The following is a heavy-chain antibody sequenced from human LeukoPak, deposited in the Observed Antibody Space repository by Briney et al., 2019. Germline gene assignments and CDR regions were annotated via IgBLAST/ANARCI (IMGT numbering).Heavy chain of an antibody. J-gene: IGHJ4*02. V-gene: IGHV4-61*08. Sequence: SQTLSLTCAVSGGSISSGGYSWSWIRQPPGKGLEWIGYIYYSGSTNYNPSLKSRVTISVDTSKNQFSLKLSSVTAADTAVYYCARDGYSSRWGQGTLVTVSS. CDR2: IYYSGST. D-gene: IGHD6-13*01. CDR3: ARDGYSSR. CDR1: GGSISSGGYS.